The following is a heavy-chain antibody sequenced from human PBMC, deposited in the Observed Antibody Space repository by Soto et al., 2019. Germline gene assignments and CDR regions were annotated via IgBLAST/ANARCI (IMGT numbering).Heavy chain of an antibody. CDR3: VRDGTKNLRDRFDP. CDR1: AAPLSGYY. Sequence: SETLSLTCNVSAAPLSGYYWSWLRQLPGKGLEWIGRIYATGSTDYNPSLKRRITMSVDMPKKQFSLTLRSVTAEDTAIYYCVRDGTKNLRDRFDPWCRGSLVTLSS. D-gene: IGHD1-1*01. V-gene: IGHV4-4*07. CDR2: IYATGST. J-gene: IGHJ5*02.